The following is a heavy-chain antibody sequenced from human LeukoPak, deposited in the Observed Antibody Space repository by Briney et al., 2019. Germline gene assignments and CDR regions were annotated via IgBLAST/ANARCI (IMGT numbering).Heavy chain of an antibody. CDR3: ARGSWYQLLIFDH. CDR1: GFTFSSYS. D-gene: IGHD2-2*01. V-gene: IGHV3-21*01. Sequence: GGSLRLSCAASGFTFSSYSMNWVRQAPGKGLEWVSSISSSSSYIYYADSVKGRFTISRDNAKNSLYLHMNSLRADDTAVYYCARGSWYQLLIFDHWGQGTLVAVSS. J-gene: IGHJ4*02. CDR2: ISSSSSYI.